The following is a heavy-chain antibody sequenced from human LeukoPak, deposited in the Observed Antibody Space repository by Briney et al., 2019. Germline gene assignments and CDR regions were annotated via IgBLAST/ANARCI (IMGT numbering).Heavy chain of an antibody. J-gene: IGHJ4*02. CDR1: GGSFSGYY. V-gene: IGHV4-34*01. Sequence: PSETLSLTCAVYGGSFSGYYWSWIRQPPGKGLEWIGEINHSGSTNYNPSLKSRVTISVDTSKNQFSLKLSSVTAADTAVYYCARVGNPYGSGSYYRVSRVDYWGQGTLVTVSS. CDR3: ARVGNPYGSGSYYRVSRVDY. CDR2: INHSGST. D-gene: IGHD3-10*01.